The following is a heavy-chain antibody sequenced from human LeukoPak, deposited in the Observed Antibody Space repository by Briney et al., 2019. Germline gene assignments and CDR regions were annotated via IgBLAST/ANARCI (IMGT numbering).Heavy chain of an antibody. V-gene: IGHV3-9*01. CDR2: ISWNSGSI. J-gene: IGHJ4*02. CDR3: AKGKGILSSPEGYFDY. CDR1: GFTFDDYA. Sequence: GGSLRLSCAASGFTFDDYAMPWVRQAPGKGLEWVSGISWNSGSIGYADSVKGRFTISRDNAKNSLYLQMNSLRAEDTALYYCAKGKGILSSPEGYFDYWGQGTLVTVSS.